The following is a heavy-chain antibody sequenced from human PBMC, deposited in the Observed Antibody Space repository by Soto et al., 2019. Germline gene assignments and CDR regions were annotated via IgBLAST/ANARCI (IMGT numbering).Heavy chain of an antibody. Sequence: ASVKVSCKASGYTFTSYGTSWVRQAPGQGLEWMGWISAYNGNTNYAQKLQGRVTMTTDTSTSTAYMELRSLRSDDTAVYYCARDRPTVAAAGTDWFDPWGQGTLVTVSS. D-gene: IGHD6-13*01. CDR3: ARDRPTVAAAGTDWFDP. CDR1: GYTFTSYG. CDR2: ISAYNGNT. J-gene: IGHJ5*02. V-gene: IGHV1-18*04.